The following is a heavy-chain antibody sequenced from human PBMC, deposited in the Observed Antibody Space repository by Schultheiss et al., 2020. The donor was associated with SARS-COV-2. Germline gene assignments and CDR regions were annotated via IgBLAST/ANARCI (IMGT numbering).Heavy chain of an antibody. Sequence: GESLKISCAASGFTFSSYAMSWVRQAPGKGLEWVSAISGSGGSTYYADSVKGRFTISRDNSKNTLYLQMNSLRAEDTAVYYCAKGHCSSTSCYVHGMDVWGQGTTVTVSS. CDR1: GFTFSSYA. CDR2: ISGSGGST. CDR3: AKGHCSSTSCYVHGMDV. J-gene: IGHJ6*02. D-gene: IGHD2-2*01. V-gene: IGHV3-23*01.